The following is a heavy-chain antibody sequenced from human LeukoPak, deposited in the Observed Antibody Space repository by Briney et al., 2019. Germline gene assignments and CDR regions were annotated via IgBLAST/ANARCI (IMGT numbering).Heavy chain of an antibody. J-gene: IGHJ4*02. D-gene: IGHD6-13*01. Sequence: SETLSLTCTVSGGSISSSSYYWGWIRQPPGKGLEWIGSIYYSGSTYYSPSLKSRVTISVDTSKNQFSLKLSSVTAADTAVYYCARLRWESSWHDFDYWGQGTLVTVSS. CDR1: GGSISSSSYY. CDR2: IYYSGST. CDR3: ARLRWESSWHDFDY. V-gene: IGHV4-39*01.